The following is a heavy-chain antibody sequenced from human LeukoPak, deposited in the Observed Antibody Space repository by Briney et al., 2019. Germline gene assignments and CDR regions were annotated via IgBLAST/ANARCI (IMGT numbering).Heavy chain of an antibody. V-gene: IGHV4-34*01. Sequence: PSETLSLTCAVYGGSFSGYYWSWIRQPPGKGLEWIGEINHSGSTNYNPSLKSRVTISVDTSKNQFSLKLSSVTAADTAVYYCARGLLNCSSTSCYTSVKEFDPWGQGTLVTVSS. CDR3: ARGLLNCSSTSCYTSVKEFDP. J-gene: IGHJ5*02. CDR2: INHSGST. D-gene: IGHD2-2*02. CDR1: GGSFSGYY.